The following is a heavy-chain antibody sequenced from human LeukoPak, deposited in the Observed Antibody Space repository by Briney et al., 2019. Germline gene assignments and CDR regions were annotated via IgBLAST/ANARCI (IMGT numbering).Heavy chain of an antibody. CDR2: YCGDSDT. Sequence: GESLKISCKGSGYSFTTYWIGWVRQMPGKGLEWMGMYCGDSDTRYSPSFQGQVTISADKSISTAYLQWSSLKASDTAMYYCARLPTVTHRGGRQGGAYYYYMDVWGKGTTVTISS. J-gene: IGHJ6*03. V-gene: IGHV5-51*01. D-gene: IGHD4-17*01. CDR1: GYSFTTYW. CDR3: ARLPTVTHRGGRQGGAYYYYMDV.